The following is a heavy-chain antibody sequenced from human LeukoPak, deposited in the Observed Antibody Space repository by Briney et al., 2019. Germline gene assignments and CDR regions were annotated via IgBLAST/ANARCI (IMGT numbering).Heavy chain of an antibody. CDR1: GFTFSNYW. Sequence: GGSLRLSCAASGFTFSNYWMHWVRQAPGKGLVYASRINTDGSSTSYADSVKGRFTISRDNAKNTLYLQMNSLRAEDTAVYYCARATFRVGTTSAPGDYWGQGTLVTVSS. CDR2: INTDGSST. CDR3: ARATFRVGTTSAPGDY. D-gene: IGHD1-26*01. V-gene: IGHV3-74*01. J-gene: IGHJ4*02.